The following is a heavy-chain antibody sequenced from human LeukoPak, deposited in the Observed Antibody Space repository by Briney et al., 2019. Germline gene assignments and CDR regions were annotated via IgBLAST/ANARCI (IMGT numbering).Heavy chain of an antibody. CDR3: AKRDWFDP. CDR1: GFTFSSYG. V-gene: IGHV3-33*06. J-gene: IGHJ5*02. CDR2: IWYDGSSK. Sequence: PGRSLRLSCAASGFTFSSYGMHWVRQAPGKGLEWVAVIWYDGSSKYYADSVKGRFTISRDNSKNTLYLQMNSLRAEDTAVYYCAKRDWFDPWGQGTLVTVSS.